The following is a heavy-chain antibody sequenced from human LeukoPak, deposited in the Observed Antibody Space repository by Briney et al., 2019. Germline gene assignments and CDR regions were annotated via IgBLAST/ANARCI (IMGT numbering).Heavy chain of an antibody. CDR3: ARAPTSLSNPYYFDY. D-gene: IGHD2/OR15-2a*01. J-gene: IGHJ4*02. Sequence: GESLKISCKGSGYSFSDYWIGWVRQMPGKGLEWMGIIYPGDSDTRYSPSFQGQVTISVDNSISTAYLQWSSPQASDTAMYYCARAPTSLSNPYYFDYWGQGTPVTVSS. CDR2: IYPGDSDT. CDR1: GYSFSDYW. V-gene: IGHV5-51*01.